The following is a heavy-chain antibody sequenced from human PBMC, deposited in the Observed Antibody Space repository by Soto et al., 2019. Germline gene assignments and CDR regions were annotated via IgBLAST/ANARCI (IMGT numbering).Heavy chain of an antibody. CDR1: GDSVSSNSAA. CDR2: TFYRYKWYN. D-gene: IGHD3-10*01. Sequence: QVQLQPSGPGLVKPSQTLSLTCAISGDSVSSNSAAWNWIRQSPSRGLEWLGRTFYRYKWYNDYAESVKSRITIDPDTTKNQFSLQLNSVTSEDKAVYYCARESTMVRGVITPLDYWGQGTLVTVSS. V-gene: IGHV6-1*01. J-gene: IGHJ4*02. CDR3: ARESTMVRGVITPLDY.